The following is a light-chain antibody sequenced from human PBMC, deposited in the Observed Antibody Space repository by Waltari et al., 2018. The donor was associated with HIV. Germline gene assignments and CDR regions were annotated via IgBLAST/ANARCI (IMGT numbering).Light chain of an antibody. CDR3: ASYTSTSARV. CDR1: RRDAGDYNH. J-gene: IGLJ3*02. V-gene: IGLV2-14*01. CDR2: EVS. Sequence: QSALTQPAPVSGSPGQSITISCTGTRRDAGDYNHVPWFQQHPGKVPKLLIYEVSNRPSGVSYRFSGSKSGNTASLTISGLQAEDEVDYYCASYTSTSARVFGGGTKVTVL.